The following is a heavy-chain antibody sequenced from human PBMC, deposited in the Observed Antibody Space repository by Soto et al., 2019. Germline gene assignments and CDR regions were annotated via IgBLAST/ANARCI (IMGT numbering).Heavy chain of an antibody. CDR2: ISGSGGST. D-gene: IGHD6-19*01. CDR3: AKRPFAVACPTPSSFDP. V-gene: IGHV3-23*01. CDR1: GFTFSSYA. J-gene: IGHJ5*02. Sequence: PVGSLRLSCAASGFTFSSYAMSWVRQAPGKGLEWVSAISGSGGSTYYADSVKGRFTISRDNSKNTLYLQMNSLRAEDTAVYYCAKRPFAVACPTPSSFDPWGQGTLVTVSS.